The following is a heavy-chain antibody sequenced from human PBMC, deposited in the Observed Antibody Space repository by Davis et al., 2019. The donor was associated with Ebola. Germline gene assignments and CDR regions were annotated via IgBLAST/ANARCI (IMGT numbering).Heavy chain of an antibody. CDR1: GYTFTGYY. CDR3: ARDDRYNWNGRYYYYYGMDV. V-gene: IGHV1-46*01. D-gene: IGHD1-1*01. J-gene: IGHJ6*02. CDR2: INPSGGST. Sequence: ASVKVSCKASGYTFTGYYMHWVRQAPGQGLEWMGIINPSGGSTSYAQKFQGRVTMTRDTSTSTVYMELSSLRSEDTAVYYCARDDRYNWNGRYYYYYGMDVWGQGTTVTVSS.